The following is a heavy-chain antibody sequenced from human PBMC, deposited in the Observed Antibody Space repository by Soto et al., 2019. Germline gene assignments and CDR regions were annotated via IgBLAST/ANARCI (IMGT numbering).Heavy chain of an antibody. Sequence: QVQLVESGGGVVQPGRSLRLSCAASGFTFSSYAMHWVRQAPGTGLEWVAVIWYDGSNKYYADSVKGRFTISRDNSKNTLYLQMNSLRAEDTAVYYCARENNWNDGGDAFDIWGQGTMVTVSS. J-gene: IGHJ3*02. CDR2: IWYDGSNK. D-gene: IGHD1-20*01. CDR3: ARENNWNDGGDAFDI. V-gene: IGHV3-33*08. CDR1: GFTFSSYA.